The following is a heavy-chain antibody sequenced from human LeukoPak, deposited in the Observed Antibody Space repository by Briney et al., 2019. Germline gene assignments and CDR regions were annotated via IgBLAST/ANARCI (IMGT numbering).Heavy chain of an antibody. D-gene: IGHD5-18*01. J-gene: IGHJ4*02. CDR3: ATHRGYSYGTAEDFDY. CDR1: GFIFSSYG. Sequence: GGSLRLSCAASGFIFSSYGMHWVRQAPGKGLEWVAVISYDGSNEYYADSVKGRFTISRDNAKNSLYLQMNSLRAEDTALYYCATHRGYSYGTAEDFDYWGQGTLVTVSS. CDR2: ISYDGSNE. V-gene: IGHV3-30*03.